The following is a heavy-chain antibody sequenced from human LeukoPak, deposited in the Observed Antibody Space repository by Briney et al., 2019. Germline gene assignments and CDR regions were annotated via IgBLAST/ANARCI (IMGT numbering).Heavy chain of an antibody. Sequence: ASVKVSCKASGYTFTDYYIHWVRQAPGQGLELMGWMNPKSGGTKYAQKFQGRVTMTRDTSITTADMELRSLRSDDTAVYYCARVGADSSWIDYWGQGILVTVSS. CDR1: GYTFTDYY. J-gene: IGHJ4*02. V-gene: IGHV1-2*02. CDR2: MNPKSGGT. CDR3: ARVGADSSWIDY. D-gene: IGHD6-13*01.